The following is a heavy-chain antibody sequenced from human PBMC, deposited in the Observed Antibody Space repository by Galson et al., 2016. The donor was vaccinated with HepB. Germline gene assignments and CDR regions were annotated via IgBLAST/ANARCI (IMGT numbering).Heavy chain of an antibody. V-gene: IGHV3-53*01. Sequence: SLRLSCAASGFSVSNNYMTWVHQAPGKGLEWVSLIYSGGGTSFADSVKGRFTISRDNSKNTLYLQMNSLRAEDTAVYYCARGGASDASGYWGQGTLVTVSS. D-gene: IGHD2-21*02. CDR2: IYSGGGT. J-gene: IGHJ4*02. CDR3: ARGGASDASGY. CDR1: GFSVSNNY.